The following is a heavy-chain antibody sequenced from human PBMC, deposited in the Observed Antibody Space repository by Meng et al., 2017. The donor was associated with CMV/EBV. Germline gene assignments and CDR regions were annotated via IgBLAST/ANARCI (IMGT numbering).Heavy chain of an antibody. V-gene: IGHV4-39*07. J-gene: IGHJ4*01. CDR1: GGSISSSSYY. Sequence: SETLSLTCTVSGGSISSSSYYWGWIRQPPGKGLEWIGSIYYSGSTYYNPSLKSRVTISVDTSKNQFSLKLSSVTAADTAVYYCARDYRYYYGSGYDYWGHGTLVTSPQ. CDR3: ARDYRYYYGSGYDY. D-gene: IGHD3-10*01. CDR2: IYYSGST.